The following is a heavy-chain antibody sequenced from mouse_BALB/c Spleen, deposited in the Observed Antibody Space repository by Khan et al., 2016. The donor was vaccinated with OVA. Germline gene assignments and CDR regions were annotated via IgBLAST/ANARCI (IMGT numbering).Heavy chain of an antibody. CDR3: ASGGYWYFDV. CDR1: GYTFTNYR. J-gene: IGHJ1*01. V-gene: IGHV9-3-1*01. CDR2: VNTYTGEP. Sequence: QIQLVQSGPELKKPGETVKISCKASGYTFTNYRMNWVKQAPGKGLKWMGWVNTYTGEPTYADDFKGRFAFSLETSASTAYLQINNLKNEDTATYCCASGGYWYFDVWGAGTTVTVSS. D-gene: IGHD1-1*02.